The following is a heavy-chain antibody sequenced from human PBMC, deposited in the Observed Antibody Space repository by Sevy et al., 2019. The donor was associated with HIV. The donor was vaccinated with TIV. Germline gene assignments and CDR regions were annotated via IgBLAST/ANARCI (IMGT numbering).Heavy chain of an antibody. Sequence: GGSLRLSCAASGFTFSSYSMNWVRQAPGKGLEWVSSISSSSSYIYYADSGKGRFTISRDNAKNSLYLQMNSLRAEDTAVYYCARDVVTRYFDLWGRGTLVTVSS. J-gene: IGHJ2*01. CDR3: ARDVVTRYFDL. V-gene: IGHV3-21*01. CDR1: GFTFSSYS. CDR2: ISSSSSYI. D-gene: IGHD3-22*01.